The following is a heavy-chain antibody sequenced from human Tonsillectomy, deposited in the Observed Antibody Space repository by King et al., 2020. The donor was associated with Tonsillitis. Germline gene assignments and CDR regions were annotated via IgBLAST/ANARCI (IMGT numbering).Heavy chain of an antibody. V-gene: IGHV3-30*02. J-gene: IGHJ4*02. CDR1: GFTFSSYA. Sequence: VQLVESGGGVVQPGGSLRLSCAASGFTFSSYAMHWVRQAPGKGLEWVTFIQRDGSEKFYADSVKGRFTISRDNSKNTVYLQMNSLRADDTAVYYCAKEETSSSPFAYWGQGTLLTVSA. D-gene: IGHD1-26*01. CDR3: AKEETSSSPFAY. CDR2: IQRDGSEK.